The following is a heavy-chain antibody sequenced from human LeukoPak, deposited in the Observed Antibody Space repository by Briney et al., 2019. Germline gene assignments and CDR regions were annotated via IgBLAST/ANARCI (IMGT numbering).Heavy chain of an antibody. CDR2: ISWNSGNI. CDR3: AKDITHDTVMFSFAS. V-gene: IGHV3-9*01. CDR1: GFTFDDYA. D-gene: IGHD5-18*01. Sequence: GRSLRLSCAASGFTFDDYAMHWVRQTPRKGLEWVSGISWNSGNIGYADPVKGRFTISRDNARNSLYLQMNSLRAEDTALYYCAKDITHDTVMFSFASWGQGTLVTVSS. J-gene: IGHJ4*02.